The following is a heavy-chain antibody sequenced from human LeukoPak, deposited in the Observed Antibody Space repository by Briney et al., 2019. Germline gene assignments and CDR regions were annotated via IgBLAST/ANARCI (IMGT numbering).Heavy chain of an antibody. J-gene: IGHJ5*02. CDR1: GGSISSGGYY. CDR2: IYYSGST. D-gene: IGHD2-2*01. Sequence: NTSQTLSLTCTVSGGSISSGGYYWSWIRQHPGKGLEWIGYIYYSGSTYYNPSLKSRVTISVDTFKNQFSLKLSSVTAADTAVYYCARGMVPAAMLGHWFDPWGQGTLVTVSS. CDR3: ARGMVPAAMLGHWFDP. V-gene: IGHV4-31*03.